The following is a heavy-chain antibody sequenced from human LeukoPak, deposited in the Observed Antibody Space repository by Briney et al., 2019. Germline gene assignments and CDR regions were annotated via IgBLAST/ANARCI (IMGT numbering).Heavy chain of an antibody. J-gene: IGHJ4*02. Sequence: PGGSLRLSCAASGFTFSAHYMDWVRQAPGKGLEWVGRTRNKANSYTTEYAASVTGRYTISRDDSKNSLYLQMNSLKTEDTAVYYCARVYGDYYFDYWGQGTLVTV. CDR1: GFTFSAHY. V-gene: IGHV3-72*01. CDR3: ARVYGDYYFDY. CDR2: TRNKANSYTT. D-gene: IGHD4-17*01.